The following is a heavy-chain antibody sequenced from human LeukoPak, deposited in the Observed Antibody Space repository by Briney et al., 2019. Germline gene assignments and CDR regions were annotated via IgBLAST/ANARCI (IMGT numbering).Heavy chain of an antibody. D-gene: IGHD6-13*01. CDR1: GFTFSSYS. J-gene: IGHJ4*02. CDR3: ARGEAAGVFDY. Sequence: NPGGSLRLSCAASGFTFSSYSMNWVRQAPGKGLEWVSSISSSSSYIYYADSVKGRFTISRDNAKNSPYLQMNSLRAEDTAVYYCARGEAAGVFDYWGQGTLVTVSS. CDR2: ISSSSSYI. V-gene: IGHV3-21*04.